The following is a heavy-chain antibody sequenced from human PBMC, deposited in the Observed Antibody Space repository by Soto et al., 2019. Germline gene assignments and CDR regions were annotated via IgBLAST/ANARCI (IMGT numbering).Heavy chain of an antibody. Sequence: QVQLVQSGAEVKKPGSSVKVSCKASGGTFSSYAISWVRQAPGQGLEWMGGIIPIFGTANYAQEFQGRVTITADESTSAAYMELSSLRAEDAAMYYCASGVGDFWSGYYLDYWGQGTLVTVSS. CDR2: IIPIFGTA. J-gene: IGHJ4*02. CDR1: GGTFSSYA. CDR3: ASGVGDFWSGYYLDY. D-gene: IGHD3-3*01. V-gene: IGHV1-69*01.